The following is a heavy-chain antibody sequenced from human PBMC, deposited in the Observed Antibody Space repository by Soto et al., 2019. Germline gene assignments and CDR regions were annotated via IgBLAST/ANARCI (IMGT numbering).Heavy chain of an antibody. CDR3: ARDAVRSGYYWYFDY. CDR2: IYYSGST. V-gene: IGHV4-30-4*01. CDR1: GGSISSGDYY. J-gene: IGHJ4*02. Sequence: PSETLSLTCTVSGGSISSGDYYWSWIRQPPGKGLEWIGYIYYSGSTYYNPSLKSRVTISVDTSKNQFSLKLSSVTAADTAVYYCARDAVRSGYYWYFDYWGQGTLVTVSS. D-gene: IGHD3-22*01.